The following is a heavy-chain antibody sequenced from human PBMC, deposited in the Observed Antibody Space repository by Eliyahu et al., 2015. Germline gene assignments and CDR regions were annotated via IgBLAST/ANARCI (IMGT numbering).Heavy chain of an antibody. CDR1: GYTFTSYG. Sequence: AEVKKPGASVKVSCKASGYTFTSYGISWVRQAPGQGLEWMGWISAYNGNTNYAQKLQGRVTMTTDTSTSTAYMELRSLRSDDTAVYYCARDVPRGYSYGYPDYYYYGMDVWGQGTTVTVSS. V-gene: IGHV1-18*01. CDR2: ISAYNGNT. D-gene: IGHD5-18*01. J-gene: IGHJ6*02. CDR3: ARDVPRGYSYGYPDYYYYGMDV.